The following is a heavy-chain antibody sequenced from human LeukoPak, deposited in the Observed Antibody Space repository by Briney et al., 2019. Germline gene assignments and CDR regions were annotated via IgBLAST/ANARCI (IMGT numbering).Heavy chain of an antibody. D-gene: IGHD1/OR15-1a*01. CDR3: ARGRVSGTTLVSWFDT. Sequence: SVTVSFKASGGTFRSYAISWVRQAPGQVLEWFGGAISIAATANYAQKFRDRVTKNMDEYTTTAFMELRSLRSDDTAVYYCARGRVSGTTLVSWFDTWGQGT. V-gene: IGHV1-69*05. CDR2: AISIAATA. J-gene: IGHJ5*02. CDR1: GGTFRSYA.